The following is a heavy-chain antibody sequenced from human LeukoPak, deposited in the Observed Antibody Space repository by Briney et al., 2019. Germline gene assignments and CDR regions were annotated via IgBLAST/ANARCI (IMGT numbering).Heavy chain of an antibody. Sequence: SETLSLTCTVSGGSISSSSYYWGWIRQPPGKGLEWIGGIYYRGSTYYNPSLKSRVTISVDTSKNQFSLKLSSVTAADTAVYYCARHGLWSGAYFDYWGQGTLVTVSS. J-gene: IGHJ4*02. D-gene: IGHD3-3*01. V-gene: IGHV4-39*01. CDR3: ARHGLWSGAYFDY. CDR1: GGSISSSSYY. CDR2: IYYRGST.